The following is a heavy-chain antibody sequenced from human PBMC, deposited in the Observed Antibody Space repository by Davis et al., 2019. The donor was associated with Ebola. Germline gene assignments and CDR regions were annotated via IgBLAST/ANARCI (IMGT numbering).Heavy chain of an antibody. V-gene: IGHV4-38-2*01. Sequence: SETLSLTCAVSGYSISSGYYWGWIRQPPGRGLEWIGSIYYSGTTYYNPSLKSRVTISVDTSKNQFSLKLSSVTAADTAVYYCVRVPFTRVGFDGWGQGTLVTVSS. CDR2: IYYSGTT. CDR1: GYSISSGYY. J-gene: IGHJ4*02. D-gene: IGHD3-16*01. CDR3: VRVPFTRVGFDG.